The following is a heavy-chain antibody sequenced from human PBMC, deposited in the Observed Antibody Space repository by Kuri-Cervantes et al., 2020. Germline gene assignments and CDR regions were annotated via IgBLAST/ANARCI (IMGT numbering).Heavy chain of an antibody. Sequence: SETLSLTCTVSGGSNSSGGYYWSWFRQHPGKGLEWIGYIYYSGSTYYNPSLKSRVTISVDTSKNQFSLKLSSVTAADTAVYYCARAYIADRPVWFDPWGQGTLVTVSS. CDR2: IYYSGST. D-gene: IGHD6-6*01. V-gene: IGHV4-31*03. CDR3: ARAYIADRPVWFDP. CDR1: GGSNSSGGYY. J-gene: IGHJ5*02.